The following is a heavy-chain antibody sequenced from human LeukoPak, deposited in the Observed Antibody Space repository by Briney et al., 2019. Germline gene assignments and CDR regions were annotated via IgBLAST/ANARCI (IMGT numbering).Heavy chain of an antibody. D-gene: IGHD2-15*01. Sequence: ASVKVSCKASEYTFTGYDINWVRQATGQGPEWMGWMNPNSGNTGYAQKFQGRVTMTRNTSISTAYMELSSLRSGDTAVYYCARKNYCSGGGSCYPRGWFDPWGQGTLVIVSS. CDR2: MNPNSGNT. V-gene: IGHV1-8*01. CDR1: EYTFTGYD. CDR3: ARKNYCSGGGSCYPRGWFDP. J-gene: IGHJ5*02.